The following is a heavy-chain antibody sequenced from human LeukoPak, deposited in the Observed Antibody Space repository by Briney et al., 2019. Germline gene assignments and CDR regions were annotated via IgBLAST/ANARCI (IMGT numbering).Heavy chain of an antibody. CDR1: GFTFDDYA. CDR3: TKAQDCSSISCYNRGVSSY. V-gene: IGHV3-9*01. Sequence: GRSLRLSCAASGFTFDDYAMHWVRQAPGKGLEWVSGISWNSGSIGYADSVKGRFTISRDNAKNSLYLQMNSLRPEDTAVYYCTKAQDCSSISCYNRGVSSYWGQGTQVTVSS. CDR2: ISWNSGSI. D-gene: IGHD2-2*01. J-gene: IGHJ4*02.